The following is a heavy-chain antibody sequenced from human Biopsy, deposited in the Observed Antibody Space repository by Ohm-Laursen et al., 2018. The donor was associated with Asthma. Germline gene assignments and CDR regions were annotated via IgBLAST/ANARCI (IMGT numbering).Heavy chain of an antibody. J-gene: IGHJ5*02. Sequence: RSLRLSCTASGFTFSRHALHWVRQAPGKGLEWVAGIYYDGSRKYYTESVKGRFTISRDNSKNRLYLEMASLRAEDTAVYYCAREKVIESRGFQNWFDPWGQETLVHVSS. CDR1: GFTFSRHA. D-gene: IGHD3-16*02. CDR2: IYYDGSRK. CDR3: AREKVIESRGFQNWFDP. V-gene: IGHV3-33*01.